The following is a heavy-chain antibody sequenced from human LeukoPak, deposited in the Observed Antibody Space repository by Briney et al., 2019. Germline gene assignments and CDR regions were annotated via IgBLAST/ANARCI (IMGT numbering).Heavy chain of an antibody. CDR3: ARGLSRRTVPAAM. V-gene: IGHV4-39*07. CDR1: GGSISSSSYY. Sequence: SETLSLTCTVSGGSISSSSYYWGWIRQPPGKGLEWIGEINHSGSTNYNPSLKSRVTISVDTSKNQFSLKLSSVTAADTAVYYCARGLSRRTVPAAMWGQGTLVTVSS. J-gene: IGHJ4*02. D-gene: IGHD2-2*01. CDR2: INHSGST.